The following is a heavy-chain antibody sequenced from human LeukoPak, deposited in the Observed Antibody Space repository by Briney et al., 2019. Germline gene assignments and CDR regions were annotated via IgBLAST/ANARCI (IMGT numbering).Heavy chain of an antibody. J-gene: IGHJ4*02. CDR3: ARGGALITMASL. CDR1: GGSISSYY. CDR2: IYASGTS. Sequence: SETLSLTCTVSGGSISSYYWSWIRKPPGKGLEWMGYIYASGTSTYNPSLKSRVTISVDTSKNQFSLQLSSVTAADTAVYYCARGGALITMASLWGQGTLVTVSS. V-gene: IGHV4-4*09. D-gene: IGHD3-10*01.